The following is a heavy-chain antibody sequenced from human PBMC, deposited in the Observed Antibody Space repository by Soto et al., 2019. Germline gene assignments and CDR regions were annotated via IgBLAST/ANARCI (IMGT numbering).Heavy chain of an antibody. CDR3: AKRGGYAISFYDS. CDR2: ISYDGSRA. D-gene: IGHD3-16*01. V-gene: IGHV3-30*18. Sequence: WGSLRLSCSASVFTFSSYGMHWVRQAPGKGLEWVAVISYDGSRAYYADSVRGRFTVSRDNSKSTLYLRMNSLRADDTAIYYCAKRGGYAISFYDSWGQGTLVTVSS. J-gene: IGHJ4*02. CDR1: VFTFSSYG.